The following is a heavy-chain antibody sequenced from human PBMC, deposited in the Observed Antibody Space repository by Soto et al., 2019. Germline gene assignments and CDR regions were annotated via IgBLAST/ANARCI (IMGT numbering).Heavy chain of an antibody. CDR1: GFSVSTSGEA. D-gene: IGHD2-15*01. CDR3: AHRSCGGGNCYYTLDY. Sequence: SGPTLVNPTQTLTLTCSCSGFSVSTSGEAVGWIRQPPGKALEWLALIYWNDNKYYSPSLKSRLTITKDTSKNQVVLTMTNMDPEDTATYYCAHRSCGGGNCYYTLDYWGQGTLVTVSS. J-gene: IGHJ4*02. V-gene: IGHV2-5*01. CDR2: IYWNDNK.